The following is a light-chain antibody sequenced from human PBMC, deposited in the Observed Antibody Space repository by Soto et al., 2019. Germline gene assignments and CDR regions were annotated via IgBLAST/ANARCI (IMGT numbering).Light chain of an antibody. CDR2: DVN. CDR1: SGDIGTSYY. J-gene: IGLJ2*01. Sequence: QSALTQPASVSGSPGQSITISGTGTSGDIGTSYYVSWFQHHPGEAPKIILYDVNNRPSGVSDRFSGSKSGNTASLTISGLQAEDEADYYCSSFTSSDTLLFGGGTKLTVL. CDR3: SSFTSSDTLL. V-gene: IGLV2-14*03.